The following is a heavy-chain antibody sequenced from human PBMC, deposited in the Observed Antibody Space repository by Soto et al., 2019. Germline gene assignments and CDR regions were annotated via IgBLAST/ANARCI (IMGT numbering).Heavy chain of an antibody. J-gene: IGHJ4*02. Sequence: SETLSLTCTVSGGSISSYYRSWIRQPPGKGLEWIGYIYNSGSTNYNPSLKSRVTISLDTSKNQFSLKLSSVTAADTAVYYCARYGDGYTVFDFWGQGTLVTVSS. CDR3: ARYGDGYTVFDF. CDR2: IYNSGST. D-gene: IGHD5-12*01. V-gene: IGHV4-59*13. CDR1: GGSISSYY.